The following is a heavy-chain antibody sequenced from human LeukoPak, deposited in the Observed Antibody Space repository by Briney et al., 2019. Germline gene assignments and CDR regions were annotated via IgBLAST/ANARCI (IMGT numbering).Heavy chain of an antibody. CDR2: IYHSGST. CDR3: ARENRGSYYYYGMDV. V-gene: IGHV4-38-2*02. J-gene: IGHJ6*04. D-gene: IGHD3-10*01. Sequence: PSETLSLTCAVSGYSISSGYYWGWIRQPPGKGLEWIGSIYHSGSTYYNPSLKSRVTISVDTSKNQFSLKLSSVTAADTAVYYCARENRGSYYYYGMDVWGKGTTVTVSS. CDR1: GYSISSGYY.